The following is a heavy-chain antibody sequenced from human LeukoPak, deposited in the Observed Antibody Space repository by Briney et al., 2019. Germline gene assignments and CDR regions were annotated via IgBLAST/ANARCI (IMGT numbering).Heavy chain of an antibody. D-gene: IGHD4-17*01. CDR1: GGSISSSSYY. Sequence: SETLSLTCTVSGGSISSSSYYWGWIRQPPGKGLEWIGSIYYSGSTYYNPSLKSLVTISVDTSKNQFSLKLSSVTAADTAVYYCAGLRRYYFDYWGQGTLVTVSS. V-gene: IGHV4-39*01. CDR2: IYYSGST. CDR3: AGLRRYYFDY. J-gene: IGHJ4*02.